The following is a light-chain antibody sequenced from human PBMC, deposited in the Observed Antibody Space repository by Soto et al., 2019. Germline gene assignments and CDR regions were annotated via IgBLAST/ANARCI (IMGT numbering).Light chain of an antibody. CDR1: QSVTSNY. Sequence: EIGLTQSPSTLSLSPGERATLSCRASQSVTSNYLAWYQQKPGQAPSLLIYGASSRATGIPDRFSGSGSGTDFTLTISRLEPEDFAVYYCQQYGSSPTFGQGTKVEIK. CDR3: QQYGSSPT. CDR2: GAS. J-gene: IGKJ1*01. V-gene: IGKV3-20*01.